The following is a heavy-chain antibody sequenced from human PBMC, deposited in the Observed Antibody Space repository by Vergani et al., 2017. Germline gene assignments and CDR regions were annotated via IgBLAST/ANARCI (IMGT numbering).Heavy chain of an antibody. CDR1: GFTFSSYA. J-gene: IGHJ4*02. Sequence: EVQLLESGGGLVQPGGSLRLSCAASGFTFSSYAMSWVRQAPGKGLERVSAISGSGGSTYYADSVKGRFTISRDNSKNTLYLQMNSLRAEDTAVYYCARDLRAAAVGDPFYYWGQGTLVTVSS. D-gene: IGHD6-13*01. V-gene: IGHV3-23*01. CDR3: ARDLRAAAVGDPFYY. CDR2: ISGSGGST.